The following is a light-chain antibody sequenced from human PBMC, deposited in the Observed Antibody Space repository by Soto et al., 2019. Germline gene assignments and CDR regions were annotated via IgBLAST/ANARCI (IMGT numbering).Light chain of an antibody. CDR3: GSYTSADTPFV. CDR2: EVN. V-gene: IGLV2-14*01. Sequence: QSVLAQPSSVSGSPGQSITISCTGTSTDVGGYNYVSWYQHHPGKGPKLIIYEVNNRPSGVSDRFSGAKSGSKASLTISNLEAEDESDYYSGSYTSADTPFVFGTGTKVTVL. CDR1: STDVGGYNY. J-gene: IGLJ1*01.